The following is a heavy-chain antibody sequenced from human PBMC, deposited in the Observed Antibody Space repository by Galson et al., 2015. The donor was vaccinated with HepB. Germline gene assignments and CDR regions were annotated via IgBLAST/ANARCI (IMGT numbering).Heavy chain of an antibody. CDR1: GFTFSSYA. CDR2: ISANTGNT. V-gene: IGHV3-23*01. J-gene: IGHJ4*02. D-gene: IGHD2-15*01. CDR3: AKSMVARPGSFDY. Sequence: SLRLSCAASGFTFSSYAVSWVRQAPGKGLEWVSTISANTGNTYYADSVKGRFTISRDNSKNTLYLQMNTLRAEDTAVYYCAKSMVARPGSFDYWGQGTLVTVSS.